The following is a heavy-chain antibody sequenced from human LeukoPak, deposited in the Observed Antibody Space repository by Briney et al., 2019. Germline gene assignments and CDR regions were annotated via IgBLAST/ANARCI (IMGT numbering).Heavy chain of an antibody. CDR1: GGSFSGYY. J-gene: IGHJ6*02. CDR3: ARAYSSSWYYYYGMDV. V-gene: IGHV4-34*01. CDR2: INHSGST. Sequence: SETLSLTCAVYGGSFSGYYWSWIRQPPGKGLEWIGEINHSGSTNYNPSLKSRVTISVDTSKNQFSLKLSSVTAADAAVYYCARAYSSSWYYYYGMDVWGQGTTVTVSS. D-gene: IGHD6-13*01.